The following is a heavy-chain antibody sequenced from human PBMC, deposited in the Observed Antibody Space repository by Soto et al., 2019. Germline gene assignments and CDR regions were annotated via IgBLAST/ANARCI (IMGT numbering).Heavy chain of an antibody. CDR1: GHCIGRFY. CDR2: VYRTGGT. CDR3: ARDLSATGLDI. Sequence: QVHLHESGPGLVKPSETLSLTCNGSGHCIGRFYWSWVRQSAEKGLEWIGRVYRTGGTAYNPALEGRITISLDRSTNHVSLEMNSVTAADTAVYFCARDLSATGLDICGQGTRVTVSS. V-gene: IGHV4-4*07. D-gene: IGHD6-19*01. J-gene: IGHJ6*02.